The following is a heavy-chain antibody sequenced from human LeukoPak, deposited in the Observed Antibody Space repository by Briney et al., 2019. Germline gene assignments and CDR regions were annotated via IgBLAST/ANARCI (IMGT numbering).Heavy chain of an antibody. CDR1: GGSISSTTYY. Sequence: PSETLSLTCTVSGGSISSTTYYWGWIRQPPGKGLEWIGSIYYSGSTYYNPSLKSRVTISVDTSKNQFSLKLTSVTAADTAVYYCARRGSGWYYFDYWGQGTLVTVSS. J-gene: IGHJ4*02. CDR3: ARRGSGWYYFDY. V-gene: IGHV4-39*01. D-gene: IGHD6-19*01. CDR2: IYYSGST.